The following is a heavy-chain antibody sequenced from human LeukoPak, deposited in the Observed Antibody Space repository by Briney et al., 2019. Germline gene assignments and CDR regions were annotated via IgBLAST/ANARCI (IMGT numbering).Heavy chain of an antibody. CDR3: ARGLRVSVLRYFDWLSPNFDP. J-gene: IGHJ5*02. V-gene: IGHV4-34*01. CDR2: INHSGST. D-gene: IGHD3-9*01. CDR1: GGSFSGYY. Sequence: SETLPLTCAVYGGSFSGYYWSWIRQPPGKGLEWIGEINHSGSTNYNPSLKSRVTISVDTSKNQFSLKLSSVTAADTAVYYCARGLRVSVLRYFDWLSPNFDPWGQGTLVTVSS.